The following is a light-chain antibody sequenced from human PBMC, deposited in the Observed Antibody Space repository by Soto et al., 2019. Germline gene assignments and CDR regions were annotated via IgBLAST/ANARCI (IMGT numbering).Light chain of an antibody. CDR1: QSVSSS. Sequence: EIVMTQSPATLSVSPGDRATLSCRASQSVSSSLAWYQQIPGQAPRLLIYDPSTRATGIPARFGGSGSGTEYTLTISSLQSEDFAVYYCQQYNNWPPLTFGGGTKVQL. J-gene: IGKJ4*01. CDR2: DPS. V-gene: IGKV3-15*01. CDR3: QQYNNWPPLT.